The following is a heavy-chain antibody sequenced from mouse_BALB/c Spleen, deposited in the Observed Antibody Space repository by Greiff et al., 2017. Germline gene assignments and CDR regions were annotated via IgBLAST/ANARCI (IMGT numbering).Heavy chain of an antibody. CDR3: ARGIRADY. CDR1: GYSITSDYA. Sequence: VQLKESGPGLVKPSQSLSLTCTVTGYSITSDYAWNWIRQFPGNKLEWMGYISYSGSTSYNPSLKSRISITRDTSKNQFFLQLNSVTTEDTATYYCARGIRADYWGQGTSVTVSS. V-gene: IGHV3-2*02. CDR2: ISYSGST. J-gene: IGHJ4*01.